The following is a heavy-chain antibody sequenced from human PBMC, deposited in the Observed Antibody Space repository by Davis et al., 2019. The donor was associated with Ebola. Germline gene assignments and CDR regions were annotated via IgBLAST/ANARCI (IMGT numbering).Heavy chain of an antibody. V-gene: IGHV4-34*01. D-gene: IGHD3-9*01. J-gene: IGHJ3*01. CDR1: GGSFSGYY. CDR3: ARGLGYFDWGRY. Sequence: MPGGSLRLSCAVYGGSFSGYYWSWIRQPPGKGLEWIGEINHSGSTNYNPSLKSRVTISVDTSKNQFSLKLSSVTAADTAVYYCARGLGYFDWGRYWGQGTMVTVFS. CDR2: INHSGST.